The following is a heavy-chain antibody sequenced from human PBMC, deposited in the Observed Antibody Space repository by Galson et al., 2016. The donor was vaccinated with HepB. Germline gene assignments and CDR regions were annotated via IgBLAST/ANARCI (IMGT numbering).Heavy chain of an antibody. D-gene: IGHD1-26*01. V-gene: IGHV3-7*01. Sequence: SLRLSCAASGFSFSNSWMSWVRQTPGKGLEWVANINQDGREMSYGDSVKGRFTISRDNAKKSLYLQMNSLRVEDTAVYYCADMGATDGYWGQGTLVTVSS. CDR1: GFSFSNSW. CDR2: INQDGREM. J-gene: IGHJ4*02. CDR3: ADMGATDGY.